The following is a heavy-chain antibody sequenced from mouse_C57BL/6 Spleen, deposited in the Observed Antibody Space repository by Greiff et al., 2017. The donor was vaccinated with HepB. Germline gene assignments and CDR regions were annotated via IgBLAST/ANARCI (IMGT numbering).Heavy chain of an antibody. CDR3: ARWLPDYFDY. CDR1: GYTFTSYW. Sequence: QVQLQQSGAELVMPGASVKLSCKASGYTFTSYWMHWVKQRPGQGLEWIGEIDPSDSYTNYNQKFKGKSTLTVDKSSSTAYMQLSSLTSEDSAVYYCARWLPDYFDYWGQGTTLTVSS. CDR2: IDPSDSYT. D-gene: IGHD2-2*01. V-gene: IGHV1-69*01. J-gene: IGHJ2*01.